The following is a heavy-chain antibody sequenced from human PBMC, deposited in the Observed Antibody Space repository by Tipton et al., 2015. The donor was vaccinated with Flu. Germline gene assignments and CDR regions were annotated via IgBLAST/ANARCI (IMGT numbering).Heavy chain of an antibody. CDR2: LYYGGSA. D-gene: IGHD1-26*01. J-gene: IGHJ4*02. V-gene: IGHV4-39*01. Sequence: TLSLTCTVSGVSISSSRYYWGWIRQPPGKGLEWIGSLYYGGSAYYNPSLRNRVTVFVDISKNQFSLKLSSVTAADTAVYYCARQYSGSSYWGQGTQVSVSS. CDR1: GVSISSSRYY. CDR3: ARQYSGSSY.